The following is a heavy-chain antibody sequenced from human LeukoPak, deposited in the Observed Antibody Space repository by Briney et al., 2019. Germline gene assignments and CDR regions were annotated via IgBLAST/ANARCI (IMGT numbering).Heavy chain of an antibody. J-gene: IGHJ4*02. CDR2: INPSGGST. V-gene: IGHV1-46*01. D-gene: IGHD2-15*01. CDR1: GYTFTSYY. CDR3: ATCSGRSCFTFGFFDY. Sequence: ASVKVSCKASGYTFTSYYMHWVRQAPGQGLEWMAIINPSGGSTSYAQKFQGRVTMTRDTSTSTVYMELSSLRSEDTAVYYCATCSGRSCFTFGFFDYWGQGTLVTVSS.